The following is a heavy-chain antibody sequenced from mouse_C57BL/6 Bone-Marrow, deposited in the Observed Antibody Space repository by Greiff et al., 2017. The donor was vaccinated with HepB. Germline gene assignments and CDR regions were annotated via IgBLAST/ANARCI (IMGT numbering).Heavy chain of an antibody. D-gene: IGHD2-2*01. Sequence: EVQLQQSGPGLVKPSQSLSLTCSVTGYSITSGYYWNWIRQFPGNKLEWMGYISYDGSNNYNPSLKNRISITRDTSKNQFFLKLNSVTTEDTATYCCARDGYYFDYWGQGTTLTVSS. CDR1: GYSITSGYY. J-gene: IGHJ2*01. CDR3: ARDGYYFDY. CDR2: ISYDGSN. V-gene: IGHV3-6*01.